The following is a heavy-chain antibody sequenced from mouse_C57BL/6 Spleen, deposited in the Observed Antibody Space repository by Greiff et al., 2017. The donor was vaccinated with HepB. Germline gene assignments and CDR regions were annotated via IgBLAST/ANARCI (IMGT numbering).Heavy chain of an antibody. D-gene: IGHD4-1*01. CDR2: IYPGSGST. CDR1: GYTFTSYW. CDR3: ARSLTGSWFAY. J-gene: IGHJ3*01. V-gene: IGHV1-55*01. Sequence: QVQLQQPGAELVKPGASVKMSCKASGYTFTSYWITWVKQRPGQGLEWIGDIYPGSGSTNYNEKFKSKATLTVDTSSSTAYMQRNSLTSEDSAVYYCARSLTGSWFAYWGQGTLVTVSA.